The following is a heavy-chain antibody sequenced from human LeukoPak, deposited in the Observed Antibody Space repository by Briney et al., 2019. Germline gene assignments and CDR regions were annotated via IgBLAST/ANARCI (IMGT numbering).Heavy chain of an antibody. CDR3: ARDAGGSGWFSYFDY. V-gene: IGHV4-4*02. Sequence: SETLSLTCAVSGGSISSSNWWSWVRQPPGKGLEWIGEIYHSGSTNYNPSLKSRVTISVDKSKNQFSLKLSSVTAADTAVYYCARDAGGSGWFSYFDYWGQGTLVTVSS. CDR2: IYHSGST. J-gene: IGHJ4*02. CDR1: GGSISSSNW. D-gene: IGHD6-19*01.